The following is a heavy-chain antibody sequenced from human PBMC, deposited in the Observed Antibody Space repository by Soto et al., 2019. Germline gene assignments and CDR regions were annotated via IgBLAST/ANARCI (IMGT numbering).Heavy chain of an antibody. CDR2: IDPSDSYT. CDR3: AMQTLTLSPGP. CDR1: GYSFTSYW. J-gene: IGHJ5*02. V-gene: IGHV5-10-1*01. Sequence: GESLKISCKGSGYSFTSYWINWVRQMPGKGLEWMGRIDPSDSYTYYSPSFQGHVTISADKSISTAYLQWSSLRASDTGMYYCAMQTLTLSPGPWGQGTLVTVSS.